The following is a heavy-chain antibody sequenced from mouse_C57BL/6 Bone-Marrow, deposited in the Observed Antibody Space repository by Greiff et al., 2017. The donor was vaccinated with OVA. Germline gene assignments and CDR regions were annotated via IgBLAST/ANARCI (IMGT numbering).Heavy chain of an antibody. V-gene: IGHV10-1*01. CDR1: GFSFNTYA. J-gene: IGHJ3*01. D-gene: IGHD2-3*01. CDR3: VRHEDCYYFLFAY. Sequence: EVKLQESGGGLVQPKGSLKLSCAASGFSFNTYAMNWVRQAPGKGLEWVARIRSKSNNYATYYADSVKASFTISRDDSDSMLCLQMNNLNTEDTAMYYSVRHEDCYYFLFAYWGQVTLVTVSA. CDR2: IRSKSNNYAT.